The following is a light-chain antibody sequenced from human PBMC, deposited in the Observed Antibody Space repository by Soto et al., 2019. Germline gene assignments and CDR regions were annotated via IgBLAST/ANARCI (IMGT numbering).Light chain of an antibody. CDR3: CSYAGSSTWV. V-gene: IGLV2-23*01. J-gene: IGLJ3*02. CDR2: EGS. Sequence: QSVLTQPASVSGSPGQSITISCTGTSSDVGSYNLVSWYQQHPGKAPKLMIYEGSKRPSGVSNRFSGSKSGNTASLTISGLQDEDEADYYCCSYAGSSTWVFGGGTKLTVL. CDR1: SSDVGSYNL.